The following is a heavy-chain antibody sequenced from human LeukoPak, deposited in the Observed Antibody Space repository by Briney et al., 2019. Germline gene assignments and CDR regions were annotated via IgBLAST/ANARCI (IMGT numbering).Heavy chain of an antibody. D-gene: IGHD6-6*01. J-gene: IGHJ4*02. CDR3: ARAEPLAARRPYYFDY. CDR2: ISSSSSYI. V-gene: IGHV3-21*01. Sequence: GGSLRLSCAASGFTFSGYSKNWVRQAPGKGLEWVSSISSSSSYIYYADSVKGRFTISRDNAKNSLYLQMNSLRAEDTAVYYCARAEPLAARRPYYFDYWGQGTLVTVSS. CDR1: GFTFSGYS.